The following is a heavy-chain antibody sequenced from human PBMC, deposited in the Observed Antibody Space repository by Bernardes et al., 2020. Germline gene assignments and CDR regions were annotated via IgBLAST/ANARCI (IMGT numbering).Heavy chain of an antibody. Sequence: GGSLRLSCAASGFTFSSYAMSWVRQAPGKGLEWVSTVSGSGDNTHYADSMGGRFTISRDNSKNTLYLRMSSLRVEDTAVFYCAKTRNDFSSDYWGPGTLVTVSS. D-gene: IGHD4-4*01. CDR1: GFTFSSYA. CDR2: VSGSGDNT. J-gene: IGHJ4*02. V-gene: IGHV3-23*01. CDR3: AKTRNDFSSDY.